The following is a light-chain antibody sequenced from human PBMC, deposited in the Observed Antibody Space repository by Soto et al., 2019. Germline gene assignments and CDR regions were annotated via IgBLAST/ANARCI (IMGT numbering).Light chain of an antibody. Sequence: DIALTQSAGTLSLSPGERATLACRASQRIXNNYLAWYQQKPGQAPRLRXYGASIRARGSPPTLSGSGSGTDFTLTISSLDPEDSAIYYCQQRRNGTPTFGQGTKVDIK. J-gene: IGKJ1*01. CDR1: QRIXNNY. CDR2: GAS. V-gene: IGKV3-11*01. CDR3: QQRRNGTPT.